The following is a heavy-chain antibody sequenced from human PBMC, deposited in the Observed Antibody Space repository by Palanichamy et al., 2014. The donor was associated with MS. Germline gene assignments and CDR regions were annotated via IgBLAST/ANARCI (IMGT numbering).Heavy chain of an antibody. J-gene: IGHJ5*02. D-gene: IGHD1-1*01. V-gene: IGHV4-39*01. CDR2: SIMRVH. CDR1: VASSTMHIPT. Sequence: QLQLQESGPGLVKPSRPCPSPAVSLVASSTMHIPTGAGSASPQGRGWNGLEISIMRVHLLQPSLRSRVTISVDTSKNQVSLRLTSVTAADTALYFCARPLTGTSNGAWFDPWGQGIQVTVSS. CDR3: ARPLTGTSNGAWFDP.